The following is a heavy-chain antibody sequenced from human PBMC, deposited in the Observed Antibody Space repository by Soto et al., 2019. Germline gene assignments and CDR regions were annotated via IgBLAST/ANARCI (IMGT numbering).Heavy chain of an antibody. V-gene: IGHV3-30*18. CDR3: AKEGQYSGSYYYYYGMDV. CDR2: ISYDGSNK. D-gene: IGHD1-26*01. J-gene: IGHJ6*02. Sequence: QVQLVESGGGVVQPGRSLRLSCAASGFTFSSYGMHWVRQAPGKGLEWAAVISYDGSNKYYADSVKGRFTISRDNSKNTLYLQMNSLRAEDTAVYYCAKEGQYSGSYYYYYGMDVWGQGTTVTVSS. CDR1: GFTFSSYG.